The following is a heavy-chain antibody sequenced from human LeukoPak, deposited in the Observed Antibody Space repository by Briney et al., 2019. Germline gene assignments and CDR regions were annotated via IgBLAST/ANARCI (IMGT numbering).Heavy chain of an antibody. CDR3: ARDGRYCSGGSCYSDN. J-gene: IGHJ4*02. Sequence: PAETLSLTCAVYGGSFSGYYWSWIRQPPGKGLEGIGEINHSGSTKYNPALNTRVTMSVDTAKKQFSMKMSSLTAADTAVYYCARDGRYCSGGSCYSDNWGQGTLVTVSS. CDR1: GGSFSGYY. CDR2: INHSGST. D-gene: IGHD2-15*01. V-gene: IGHV4-34*01.